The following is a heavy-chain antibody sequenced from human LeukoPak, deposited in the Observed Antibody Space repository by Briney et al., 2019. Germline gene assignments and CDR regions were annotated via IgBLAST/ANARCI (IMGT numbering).Heavy chain of an antibody. J-gene: IGHJ3*02. CDR2: IYSGGST. CDR1: GFTVSSNY. D-gene: IGHD3-22*01. Sequence: PGGSLRLSCAASGFTVSSNYMSWVRQAPGKGLEWVSVIYSGGSTYYADSVKGRFTISRDNSKNTLYLQMNSLRAEDTAVYYCARGPTYYYDSSGRPCAFDIWGQGTMVTVSS. V-gene: IGHV3-53*01. CDR3: ARGPTYYYDSSGRPCAFDI.